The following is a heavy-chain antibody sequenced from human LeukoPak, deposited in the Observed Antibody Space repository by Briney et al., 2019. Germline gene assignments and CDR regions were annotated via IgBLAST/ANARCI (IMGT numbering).Heavy chain of an antibody. D-gene: IGHD3-10*01. CDR3: AKHYMGSSYGRAVDY. Sequence: ASETLSLTCTVSGVSISSSNSYWGWIRQPPGKGLEWIGSIYYSGNTYYNASLKSQVSISIDTSKNQFSLRLTSVTAADTAVYYCAKHYMGSSYGRAVDYWGQGTLVTVSS. J-gene: IGHJ4*02. CDR1: GVSISSSNSY. V-gene: IGHV4-39*01. CDR2: IYYSGNT.